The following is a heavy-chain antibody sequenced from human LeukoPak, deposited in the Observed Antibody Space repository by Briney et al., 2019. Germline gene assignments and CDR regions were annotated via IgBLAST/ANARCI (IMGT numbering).Heavy chain of an antibody. J-gene: IGHJ6*03. CDR3: ARGYDSPPYYYYMDV. CDR1: GGSISSGSYY. D-gene: IGHD3-3*01. CDR2: IYTSGST. V-gene: IGHV4-61*02. Sequence: PSQTLSLTCTVSGGSISSGSYYWSWIRQPAGKGLEWIGRIYTSGSTNYNPSLKSRVTISVDTSQNRFSLNLRSVTAADTAVYYCARGYDSPPYYYYMDVWGRGATVTVSS.